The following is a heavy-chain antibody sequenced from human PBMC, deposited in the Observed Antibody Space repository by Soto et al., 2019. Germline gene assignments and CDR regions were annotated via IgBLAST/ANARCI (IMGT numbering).Heavy chain of an antibody. J-gene: IGHJ4*02. CDR1: GFTFSSYS. CDR2: ISSSSSTI. CDR3: ARDRPETIFGVVIHPTTFDY. V-gene: IGHV3-48*01. D-gene: IGHD3-3*01. Sequence: GGSLRLSCAASGFTFSSYSMNWVRQAPGKGLEWVSYISSSSSTIYYADSVKGRFTISRDNAKNSLYLQMNSLRAEDTAVYYCARDRPETIFGVVIHPTTFDYWGQGTLVTVSS.